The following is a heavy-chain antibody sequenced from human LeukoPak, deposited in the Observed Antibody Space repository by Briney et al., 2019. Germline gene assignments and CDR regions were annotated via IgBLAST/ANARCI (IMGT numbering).Heavy chain of an antibody. CDR2: MNPNSGNT. V-gene: IGHV1-8*03. D-gene: IGHD6-6*01. CDR1: GYTFTSYD. CDR3: ARGVAARGSDY. J-gene: IGHJ4*02. Sequence: GASVKVSCKASGYTFTSYDINWVRQATGQGLEWMGWMNPNSGNTGYAQKFQGRVTITRNTSISTAYMGLSSLRSEGTAVYYCARGVAARGSDYWGQGTLVTVSS.